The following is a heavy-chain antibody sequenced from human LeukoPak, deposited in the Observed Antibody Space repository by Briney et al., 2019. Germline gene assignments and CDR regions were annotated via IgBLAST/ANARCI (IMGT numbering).Heavy chain of an antibody. CDR3: ARERVGYYDSSGAFDI. CDR2: ISSSGSTI. V-gene: IGHV3-48*03. D-gene: IGHD3-22*01. J-gene: IGHJ3*02. CDR1: GFTFSSYE. Sequence: GSLRLSCAASGFTFSSYEMNWVRQAPGKGLEWVSYISSSGSTIYYADSVKGRFTISRDNAKNSLYLQMNSLRAEDTALYYCARERVGYYDSSGAFDIWGQGTMVTVSS.